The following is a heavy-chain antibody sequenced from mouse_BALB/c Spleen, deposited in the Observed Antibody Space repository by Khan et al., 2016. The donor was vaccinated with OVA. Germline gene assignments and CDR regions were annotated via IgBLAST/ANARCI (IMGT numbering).Heavy chain of an antibody. CDR1: GYSITSDYA. CDR2: ISYSGRT. D-gene: IGHD4-1*01. V-gene: IGHV3-2*02. J-gene: IGHJ3*01. CDR3: AMGRTY. Sequence: EVKLLESGPGLVKPSQSLSLTCTVTGYSITSDYAWNWIRQFPGNKLEWMGYISYSGRTSYNPSLKSRISVTRDTSKNQFSLQLNSVTTEDTATYYCAMGRTYWGQGTLVTVSA.